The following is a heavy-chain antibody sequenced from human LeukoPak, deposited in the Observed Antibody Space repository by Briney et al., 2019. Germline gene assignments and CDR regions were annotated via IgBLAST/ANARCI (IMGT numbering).Heavy chain of an antibody. CDR3: ARGYYGFCSFDY. D-gene: IGHD3-3*01. CDR1: GYTFTGYF. Sequence: GASVKVSCKASGYTFTGYFIHWVRQAPGQGPEWMGWINPNSGGTNYAQKFQGRVTMTRDTSINTAYMELSRLRSDDTAVYYCARGYYGFCSFDYWGQGTLVTVSS. CDR2: INPNSGGT. J-gene: IGHJ4*02. V-gene: IGHV1-2*02.